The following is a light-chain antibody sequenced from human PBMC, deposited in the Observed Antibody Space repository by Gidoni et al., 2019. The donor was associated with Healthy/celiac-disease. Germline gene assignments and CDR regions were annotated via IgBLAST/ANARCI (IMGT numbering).Light chain of an antibody. CDR1: QSVLYSSNNKNY. CDR2: WAS. Sequence: DIVMTQSPDSLAGALGERATINSKSSQSVLYSSNNKNYLAWYQQKPGQPPKLLIYWASTRESGVPDRFRGSGSGTDFTLTIRSLQAEDVAVYYCQQYYSTSYSFGQXTKLEIK. CDR3: QQYYSTSYS. J-gene: IGKJ2*03. V-gene: IGKV4-1*01.